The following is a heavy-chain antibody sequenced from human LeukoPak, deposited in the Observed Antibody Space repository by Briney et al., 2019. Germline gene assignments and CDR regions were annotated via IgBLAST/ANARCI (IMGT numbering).Heavy chain of an antibody. V-gene: IGHV3-23*01. CDR2: ISGSGGST. CDR3: AKMVVATIPEFEN. CDR1: GFTSCSYA. J-gene: IGHJ4*02. Sequence: GGSLRLSCAASGFTSCSYAIIWVRQAPGKGLEWVSAISGSGGSTYYADSVKGRFTISRDNSKNTLYLQMNSLRAEDTAVYYCAKMVVATIPEFENCGQGTLVTVSS. D-gene: IGHD5-24*01.